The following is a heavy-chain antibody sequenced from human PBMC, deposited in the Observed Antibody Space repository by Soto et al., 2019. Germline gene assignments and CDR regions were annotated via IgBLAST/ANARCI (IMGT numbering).Heavy chain of an antibody. D-gene: IGHD2-15*01. V-gene: IGHV4-59*08. CDR2: IYYSGST. J-gene: IGHJ6*03. CDR1: GGSISSYY. Sequence: SETLSLTCTVSGGSISSYYWSWIRQPPGKGLEWIGYIYYSGSTNYNPSLKSRVTISVDTSKNQFSLKLSSVTAADTAVYYCARQVDCSGGSCYGPYYYYYMDVWGKGTTVTVSS. CDR3: ARQVDCSGGSCYGPYYYYYMDV.